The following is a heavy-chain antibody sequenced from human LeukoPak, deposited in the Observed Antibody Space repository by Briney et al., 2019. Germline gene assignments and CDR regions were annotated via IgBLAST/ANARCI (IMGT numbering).Heavy chain of an antibody. CDR3: ARKSAANYYYYMDV. J-gene: IGHJ6*03. D-gene: IGHD6-13*01. CDR2: INWNGGST. Sequence: GGSLRLSCAASGFTFDDYGMSWVRQAPGKGLGWVSGINWNGGSTGYADSVKGRFTISRDNAKNSLYLQMNSLRAEDTALYYCARKSAANYYYYMDVWGKGTTVTVSS. V-gene: IGHV3-20*04. CDR1: GFTFDDYG.